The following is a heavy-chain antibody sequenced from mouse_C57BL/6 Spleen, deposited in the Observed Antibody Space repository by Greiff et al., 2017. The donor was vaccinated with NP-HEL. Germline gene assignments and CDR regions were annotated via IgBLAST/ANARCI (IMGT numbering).Heavy chain of an antibody. V-gene: IGHV1-64*01. CDR3: ARNWCSGYGN. CDR2: IHPNSGST. CDR1: GYTFTSYW. J-gene: IGHJ2*01. D-gene: IGHD3-2*02. Sequence: VQLQQPGAELVKPGASVKLSCKASGYTFTSYWMHWVKQRPGQCLEWIGMIHPNSGSTNYNEKFKSKATLTVDKSSSTAYMQLSSLTSEDSAVYYCARNWCSGYGNWGQGTTLTVSS.